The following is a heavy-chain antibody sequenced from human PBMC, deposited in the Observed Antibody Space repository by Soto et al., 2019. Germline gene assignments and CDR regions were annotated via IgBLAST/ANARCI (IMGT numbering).Heavy chain of an antibody. V-gene: IGHV4-59*08. CDR3: ARHREVLKYYDFWSGYYTGYWFDP. CDR1: GGSISSYY. J-gene: IGHJ5*02. Sequence: SETLSLTCTVSGGSISSYYWSWIRQPPGKGLEWIGYIYYSGSTNYNPSLKSRVTISVDTSKNQFSLKLSSVTAADTAVYYCARHREVLKYYDFWSGYYTGYWFDPWGQGTLVTVSS. CDR2: IYYSGST. D-gene: IGHD3-3*01.